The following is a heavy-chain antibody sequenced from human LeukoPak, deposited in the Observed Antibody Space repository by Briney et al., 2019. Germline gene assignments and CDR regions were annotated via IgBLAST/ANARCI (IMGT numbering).Heavy chain of an antibody. V-gene: IGHV3-48*03. CDR3: ARTRGYSYGYEGNWFDP. CDR1: GMSFSSYE. J-gene: IGHJ5*02. Sequence: PGGSLRLSCAASGMSFSSYEMNWVRQAPGKGLEWVSYISSGGTTIYYAGSVKGRFTISRDNAKNSLYLQMNNLGAEDTAVYYCARTRGYSYGYEGNWFDPWGQGTLVTVSS. CDR2: ISSGGTTI. D-gene: IGHD5-18*01.